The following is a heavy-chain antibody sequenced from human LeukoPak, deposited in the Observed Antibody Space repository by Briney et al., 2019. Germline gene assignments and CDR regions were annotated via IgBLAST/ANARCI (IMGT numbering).Heavy chain of an antibody. CDR2: ISSSSSYI. V-gene: IGHV3-21*01. J-gene: IGHJ4*02. CDR1: GFTFSSYS. Sequence: GGSLRLSCAACGFTFSSYSMNWVRQAPGKGLEWVSSISSSSSYIYYADSVKGRFTISRDNAKNSLYLQMNSLRAEDTAVYYCARGQVGAADYWGQGTLVTVSS. D-gene: IGHD1-26*01. CDR3: ARGQVGAADY.